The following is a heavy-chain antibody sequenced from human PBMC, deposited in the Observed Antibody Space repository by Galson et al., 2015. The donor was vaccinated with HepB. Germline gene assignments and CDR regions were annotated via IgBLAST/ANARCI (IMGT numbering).Heavy chain of an antibody. CDR3: ARDPFDSSGHDAFDI. J-gene: IGHJ3*02. CDR2: ISYDGSNK. CDR1: GFTFSSYA. D-gene: IGHD3-22*01. V-gene: IGHV3-30*04. Sequence: SLRLSCAASGFTFSSYAMHWVRQAPGKGLEWVAVISYDGSNKYYADSVKGRFTISRDNSKNTLYLQMNSLRAEDTAVYYCARDPFDSSGHDAFDIWGQGTMVTVSS.